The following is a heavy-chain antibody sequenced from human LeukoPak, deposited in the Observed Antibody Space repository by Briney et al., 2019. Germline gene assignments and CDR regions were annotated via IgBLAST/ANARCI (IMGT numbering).Heavy chain of an antibody. CDR2: ISGYNGNT. V-gene: IGHV1-18*01. D-gene: IGHD6-19*01. CDR1: SNTFSSKS. CDR3: AREAGPFDY. Sequence: AASVKVSCTASSNTFSSKSICWVRQAPGQGLEWMGWISGYNGNTNYAQKFHGRVTMTTDTSTSTAYMELRSLRFDDTAMYYCAREAGPFDYWGQGTLVTVSS. J-gene: IGHJ4*02.